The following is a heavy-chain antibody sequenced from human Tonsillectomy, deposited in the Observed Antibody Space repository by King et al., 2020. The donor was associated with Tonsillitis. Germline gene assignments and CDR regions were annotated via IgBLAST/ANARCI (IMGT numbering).Heavy chain of an antibody. CDR1: GGSMSDYK. D-gene: IGHD4-17*01. Sequence: QLQESGPGLVKPSETLSLTCTVSGGSMSDYKWTWIRQPSGKGLELIGRIYTSGSTSYNPSLKNRVTMSVDMSKNQFSLKLTSVTAADTALYYCARDNGDPTNYNWFDPWGQGTLVTVFS. CDR3: ARDNGDPTNYNWFDP. J-gene: IGHJ5*02. V-gene: IGHV4-4*07. CDR2: IYTSGST.